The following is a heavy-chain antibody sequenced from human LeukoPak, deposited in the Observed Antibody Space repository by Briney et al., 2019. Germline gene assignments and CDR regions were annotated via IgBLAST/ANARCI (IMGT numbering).Heavy chain of an antibody. CDR1: GGSITNHY. CDR3: ARLTKYTGTWYADY. CDR2: IYSSGST. V-gene: IGHV4-59*08. J-gene: IGHJ4*02. Sequence: PSETLSLTCTVSGGSITNHYWSWIRQPPGKGLEYIGHIYSSGSTNYNPSLRSRVTMSVDSSKNQFSLNLSSVTAADTAVYYCARLTKYTGTWYADYWGQGTLVTVSP. D-gene: IGHD6-13*01.